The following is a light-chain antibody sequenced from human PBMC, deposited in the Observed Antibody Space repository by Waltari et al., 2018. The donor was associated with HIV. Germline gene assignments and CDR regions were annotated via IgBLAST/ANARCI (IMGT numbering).Light chain of an antibody. CDR3: SSYASGGSLL. CDR1: GSDIAVYNY. CDR2: NPT. V-gene: IGLV2-14*01. J-gene: IGLJ3*02. Sequence: QSALTQPASVSGSPGQSITISCIGSGSDIAVYNYISWYQHPPDAAPRLVVFNPTSRPWGSPFRFAGSKSGNTASLTIAGLQAEDEGIYYCSSYASGGSLLFGGGTKVTVL.